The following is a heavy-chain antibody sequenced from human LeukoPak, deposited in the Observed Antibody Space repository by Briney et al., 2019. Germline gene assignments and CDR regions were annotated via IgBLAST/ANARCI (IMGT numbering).Heavy chain of an antibody. CDR3: ARFHGSGSFSPTTIPQPFGMDV. D-gene: IGHD3-10*01. CDR1: GGSFSGSY. V-gene: IGHV4-34*01. Sequence: SETLSLTCGVYGGSFSGSYWSWIRQPPGKGLEWIGEINQSGSTNYNPSLKSRVTISVDTSKNQFSLKLSSVTAADTAVYYCARFHGSGSFSPTTIPQPFGMDVWGQGTTVTVSS. CDR2: INQSGST. J-gene: IGHJ6*02.